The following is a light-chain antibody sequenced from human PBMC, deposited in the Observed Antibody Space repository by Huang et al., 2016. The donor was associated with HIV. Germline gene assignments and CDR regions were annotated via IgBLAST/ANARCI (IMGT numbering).Light chain of an antibody. CDR2: SAS. V-gene: IGKV1-39*01. Sequence: DILLTQSPSSLSGSVGDRVTITCRASQNMNTYLNWYQQKPGKAPNLLIHSASTLQTGVPSRFSGSGSGTDFTLTVNSLQPEDSATYYCQQGYSALITFGQGTRL. CDR3: QQGYSALIT. CDR1: QNMNTY. J-gene: IGKJ5*01.